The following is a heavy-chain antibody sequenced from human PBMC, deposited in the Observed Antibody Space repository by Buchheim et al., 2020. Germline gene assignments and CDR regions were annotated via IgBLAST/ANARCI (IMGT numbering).Heavy chain of an antibody. Sequence: QVQLVESGGGVVQPGRSLRLSCAASGFTFSSYAMHWVRQAPGKGLEWVAVISYDGSNKYYADSVKGRFTISRDNSKNTLYLQMNSLRAEDTAVYYCARGHYGDYDYYGMDVCGQGTT. V-gene: IGHV3-30-3*01. CDR2: ISYDGSNK. CDR3: ARGHYGDYDYYGMDV. CDR1: GFTFSSYA. J-gene: IGHJ6*02. D-gene: IGHD4-17*01.